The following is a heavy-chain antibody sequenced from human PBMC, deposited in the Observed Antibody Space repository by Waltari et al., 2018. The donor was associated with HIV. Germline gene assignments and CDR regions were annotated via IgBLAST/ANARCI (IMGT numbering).Heavy chain of an antibody. CDR1: GYSISSDYY. CDR3: GSGSRRGHSHGIDY. V-gene: IGHV4-38-2*01. J-gene: IGHJ4*02. CDR2: ASRSGRT. Sequence: QVQLHESGPGMVKPSETLSLTCAVSGYSISSDYYWGWIRQPPGKGLKWLGRASRSGRTYYSPSLKRRFTISLDTSKEQCSLELNSGAAADTAVYYCGSGSRRGHSHGIDYWGQGTLVTVSS. D-gene: IGHD5-18*01.